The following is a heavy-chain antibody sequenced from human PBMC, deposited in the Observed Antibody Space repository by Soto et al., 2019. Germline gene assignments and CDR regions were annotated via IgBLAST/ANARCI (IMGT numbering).Heavy chain of an antibody. V-gene: IGHV1-69*01. CDR2: IIPIFGTA. D-gene: IGHD2-2*01. Sequence: QVQLVQSGAEVKKPGSSVKVSCKASGGTFSSYAISWVRQAPGQGLEWMGGIIPIFGTANYAQKFQGRVTIPAEESTSTAYMELSSLRSEDTAVYYCAGDGAYCSSTSCYAGFRTWGQGTLVTVSS. CDR1: GGTFSSYA. J-gene: IGHJ5*02. CDR3: AGDGAYCSSTSCYAGFRT.